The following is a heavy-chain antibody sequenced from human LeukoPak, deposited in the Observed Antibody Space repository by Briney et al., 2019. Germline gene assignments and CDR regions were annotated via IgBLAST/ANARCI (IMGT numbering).Heavy chain of an antibody. Sequence: GGSLRLSCAASGFRFRGFAMSLVRQAPGKGLEWGSGIFGSGATTFYADSVKGRFSISRDNSNNPLYLQMNSLRADHTAIYYCAKKEGRTDSSWYMDVWGKGTTVTVSS. CDR3: AKKEGRTDSSWYMDV. V-gene: IGHV3-23*01. J-gene: IGHJ6*03. D-gene: IGHD2-21*01. CDR2: IFGSGATT. CDR1: GFRFRGFA.